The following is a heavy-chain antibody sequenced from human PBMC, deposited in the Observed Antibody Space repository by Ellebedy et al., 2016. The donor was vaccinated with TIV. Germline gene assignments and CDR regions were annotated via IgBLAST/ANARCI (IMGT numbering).Heavy chain of an antibody. J-gene: IGHJ5*02. CDR1: GGSINNYY. CDR3: ARHARSGYYHYFEP. D-gene: IGHD3-22*01. CDR2: IYYSGIT. V-gene: IGHV4-59*01. Sequence: MPSETLSLTCTVSGGSINNYYWSWIRQPPGKGLEWIGYIYYSGITNYNPSLESRVTMSVDRSKNQFSLELSSVTAADTAVYYCARHARSGYYHYFEPWGQGTRVTVSS.